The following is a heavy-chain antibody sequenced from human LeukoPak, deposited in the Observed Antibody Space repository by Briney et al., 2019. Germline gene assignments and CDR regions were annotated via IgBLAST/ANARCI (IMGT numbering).Heavy chain of an antibody. CDR3: TRDLGDGYNSFFDY. D-gene: IGHD5-24*01. Sequence: GASVKVSCKASGYTFTGYYMHWVRQAPGQGLEWMGWISAYNGNRNYAQKFQGRVTMTTDTSTSTAYMDLRSLRSDDTAVYYCTRDLGDGYNSFFDYWGQGTLVTVSS. J-gene: IGHJ4*02. V-gene: IGHV1-18*04. CDR1: GYTFTGYY. CDR2: ISAYNGNR.